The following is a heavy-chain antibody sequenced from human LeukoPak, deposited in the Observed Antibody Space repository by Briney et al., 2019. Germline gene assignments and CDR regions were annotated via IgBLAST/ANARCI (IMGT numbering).Heavy chain of an antibody. D-gene: IGHD1-7*01. Sequence: GGPLRLSCAASGFTFSNAWVSWVRQAPGKGLEWVGRIKRRNDGGTTDYAAPVKGRFTISRDDSKNTVSLQMNSLKTEDTAVYYCITGTGTTDFDYWGQGTLVTVSS. CDR2: IKRRNDGGTT. V-gene: IGHV3-15*01. J-gene: IGHJ4*02. CDR1: GFTFSNAW. CDR3: ITGTGTTDFDY.